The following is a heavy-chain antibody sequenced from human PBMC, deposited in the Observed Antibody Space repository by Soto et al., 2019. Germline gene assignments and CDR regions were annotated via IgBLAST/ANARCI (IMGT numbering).Heavy chain of an antibody. CDR1: GGSISSTTW. V-gene: IGHV4-4*02. Sequence: PSETLSLTCAVSGGSISSTTWWSWVRQPPGKGLEWIGEIHHDGSTNYNPSLKSRVTISVDTSKNQFSLKLSSVTAADTAVYYCASLSYYYGSGSPWGQGTLVTVSS. CDR2: IHHDGST. CDR3: ASLSYYYGSGSP. D-gene: IGHD3-10*01. J-gene: IGHJ5*02.